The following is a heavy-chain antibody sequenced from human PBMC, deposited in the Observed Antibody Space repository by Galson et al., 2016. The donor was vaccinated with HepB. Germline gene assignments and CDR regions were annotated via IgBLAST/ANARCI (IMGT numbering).Heavy chain of an antibody. Sequence: SLRLSCAASGFIFSDYYMGWIRQAPGQGLEWVASISSQSTHTNYADSVKGRFNISRDNAKKSLYLQLNSLRVENTAVYSCLRLRYGSGFYVDWGQGSLVSVSS. D-gene: IGHD3-10*01. J-gene: IGHJ4*02. CDR1: GFIFSDYY. V-gene: IGHV3-11*06. CDR2: ISSQSTHT. CDR3: LRLRYGSGFYVD.